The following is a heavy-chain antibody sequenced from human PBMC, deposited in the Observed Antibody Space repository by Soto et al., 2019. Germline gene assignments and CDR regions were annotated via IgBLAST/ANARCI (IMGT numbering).Heavy chain of an antibody. CDR2: ISSSSGTI. V-gene: IGHV3-48*01. D-gene: IGHD2-21*02. Sequence: PGGSLRLSCAAYGFTFSPYSMNWVRQAPGKELEWLLYISSSSGTIYSADSVRGRFTISRDNVKNTLFLQMSSLRAEDTAVYYCARMCSGSDCFNAFGMWGQGTMVTVSS. CDR1: GFTFSPYS. CDR3: ARMCSGSDCFNAFGM. J-gene: IGHJ3*02.